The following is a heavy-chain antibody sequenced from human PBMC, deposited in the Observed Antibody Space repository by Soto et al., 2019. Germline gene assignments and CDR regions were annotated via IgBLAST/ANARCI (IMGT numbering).Heavy chain of an antibody. CDR3: TRGAERTVPPTVQRHLDGVCGH. CDR2: LCPDDSET. D-gene: IGHD1-1*01. CDR1: GYSILNYW. V-gene: IGHV5-51*03. Sequence: EVQLVQSGAEVKKPGESLKNSCKGSGYSILNYWIGWLRQMPRKDLEWIGILCPDDSETRSSTSFQGRVTISVDRSIPTPYLRWNTRQAADTATNYWTRGAERTVPPTVQRHLDGVCGHWGQGTPVTVSS. J-gene: IGHJ4*02.